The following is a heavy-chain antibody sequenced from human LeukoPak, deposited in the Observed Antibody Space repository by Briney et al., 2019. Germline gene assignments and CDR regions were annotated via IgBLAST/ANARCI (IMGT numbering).Heavy chain of an antibody. CDR3: AKASGSGWYGWPAP. V-gene: IGHV3-23*01. J-gene: IGHJ5*02. CDR2: IVTRCTNT. CDR1: RCTFRGYA. D-gene: IGHD6-19*01. Sequence: PGGSLRLSCADSRCTFRGYAMNWVRQAPGKGLEWVSDIVTRCTNTYYGDSMKARFTASRQNPKNTLYLQMNSLRADETAVYYSAKASGSGWYGWPAPWGQGTLVTVSS.